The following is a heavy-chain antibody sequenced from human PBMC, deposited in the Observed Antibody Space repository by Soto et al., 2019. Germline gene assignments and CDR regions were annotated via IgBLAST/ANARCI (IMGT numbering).Heavy chain of an antibody. CDR3: ARSSGGVYGIIIGGTNWFGP. Sequence: ASLKVTWKSPADTFTRYYMNRVRQATGQGLEWMGIINPNGGSTRYAQKFQGRVTLTRDTPASTVYMEMRNLRSDDTALYFCARSSGGVYGIIIGGTNWFGPWGQGTLVTVSS. D-gene: IGHD3-10*01. J-gene: IGHJ5*02. CDR2: INPNGGST. V-gene: IGHV1-46*01. CDR1: ADTFTRYY.